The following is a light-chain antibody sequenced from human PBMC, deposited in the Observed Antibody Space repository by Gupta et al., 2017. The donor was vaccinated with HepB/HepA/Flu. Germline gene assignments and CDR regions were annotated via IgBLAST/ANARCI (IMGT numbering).Light chain of an antibody. Sequence: LVLTQSPGALSLFAGERATLSCRASQSVSRSQLDWYQQKPGQAPKLLIYGASRRATGVSDRFSGSGSGTDFTLTISRLEPEDFAVFYCHQYWTSPWTFGQGTRVEVK. CDR2: GAS. CDR3: HQYWTSPWT. J-gene: IGKJ1*01. CDR1: QSVSRSQ. V-gene: IGKV3-20*01.